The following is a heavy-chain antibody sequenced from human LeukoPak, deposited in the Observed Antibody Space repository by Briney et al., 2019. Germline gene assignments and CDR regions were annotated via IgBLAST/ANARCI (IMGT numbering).Heavy chain of an antibody. V-gene: IGHV3-48*01. CDR3: ARDLSGRYAFDI. D-gene: IGHD3-10*01. CDR2: ISSSSSTI. Sequence: GGSLRPSCAASGFTFSSYSMIWVRQAPGKGLEWVSYISSSSSTIYYADSVKGRFTISRDNAKNSLYLQMNSLRGEDTAVYYCARDLSGRYAFDIWGQGTTVTVSS. J-gene: IGHJ3*02. CDR1: GFTFSSYS.